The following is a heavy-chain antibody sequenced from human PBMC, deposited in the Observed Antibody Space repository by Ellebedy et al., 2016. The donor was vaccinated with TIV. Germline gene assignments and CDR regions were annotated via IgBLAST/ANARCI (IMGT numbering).Heavy chain of an antibody. CDR1: GFPFSRYS. D-gene: IGHD3/OR15-3a*01. J-gene: IGHJ1*01. Sequence: GESLKISCEGSGFPFSRYSFNWVRQTPGQRLEWLSYISHRNRTIYADSVKGRFTISRDNAKKSVFLDMSDLRPEDTGIYYCARRLRDPDTGYNDFWGQGTHVTVSP. V-gene: IGHV3-48*04. CDR2: ISHRNRTI. CDR3: ARRLRDPDTGYNDF.